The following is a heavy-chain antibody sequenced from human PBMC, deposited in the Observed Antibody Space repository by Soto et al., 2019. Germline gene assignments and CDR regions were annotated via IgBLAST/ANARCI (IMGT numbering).Heavy chain of an antibody. CDR2: INPNGGDT. J-gene: IGHJ5*02. D-gene: IGHD3-10*01. Sequence: ASVKVSCKASGYTFTYYHVHWVRQAPGQGLEWMGIINPNGGDTSYAQKFQGRVTMTRDTSTSTVYMQMNSLRAEDTAVYYCARDKRGSSNWFDPWGQGTQVTVSS. CDR1: GYTFTYYH. V-gene: IGHV1-46*01. CDR3: ARDKRGSSNWFDP.